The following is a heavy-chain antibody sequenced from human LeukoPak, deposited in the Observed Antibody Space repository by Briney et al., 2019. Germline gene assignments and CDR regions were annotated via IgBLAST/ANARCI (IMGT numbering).Heavy chain of an antibody. Sequence: PGGSLRLSCAASGFTFSSYWMHWVRQAPGKGLVWVSRINSDGSITNYADSVKGRFTISRDNANNTLYLQMNSLRGEDTAVHYCARDWVAREMDVWGKGTTVTVSS. J-gene: IGHJ6*04. CDR2: INSDGSIT. D-gene: IGHD2-15*01. CDR3: ARDWVAREMDV. CDR1: GFTFSSYW. V-gene: IGHV3-74*01.